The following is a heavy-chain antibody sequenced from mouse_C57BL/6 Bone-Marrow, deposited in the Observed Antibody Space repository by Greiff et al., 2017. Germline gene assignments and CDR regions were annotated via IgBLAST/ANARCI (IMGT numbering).Heavy chain of an antibody. CDR1: GFSITSDY. CDR2: ISYSGST. D-gene: IGHD1-1*01. J-gene: IGHJ2*01. V-gene: IGHV3-8*01. CDR3: ARYPYYYGSSYFGY. Sequence: EVQLQQSGPGLAKPSQTLSLTCSVTGFSITSDYWNWIRKFPGHKLEYMGYISYSGSTYYNPSLKSRISITRDTSKNQYYMPLNSVTTEDTATYYCARYPYYYGSSYFGYWGQGTTLTVSS.